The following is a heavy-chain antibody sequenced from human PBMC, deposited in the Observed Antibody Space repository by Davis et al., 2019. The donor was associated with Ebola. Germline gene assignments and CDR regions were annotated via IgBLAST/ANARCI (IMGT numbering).Heavy chain of an antibody. Sequence: ASVKVSCKASGYTFTSYGISWVRQAPGQGLEWMGWISAYNGNTNYAQKLQGRVTMTTDTSTSTAYMELRSLRSDDTAVYYCARDGGSKLELQMWNYYYGMDVWGQGTTVTVSS. J-gene: IGHJ6*02. CDR1: GYTFTSYG. CDR3: ARDGGSKLELQMWNYYYGMDV. V-gene: IGHV1-18*01. D-gene: IGHD1-7*01. CDR2: ISAYNGNT.